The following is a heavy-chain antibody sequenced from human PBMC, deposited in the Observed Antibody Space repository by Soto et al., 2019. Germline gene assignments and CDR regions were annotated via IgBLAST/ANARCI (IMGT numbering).Heavy chain of an antibody. J-gene: IGHJ4*02. V-gene: IGHV5-10-1*01. D-gene: IGHD3-22*01. CDR3: ARTPGLVVVDYYFDY. Sequence: EVQLVQSGAEVKKPGESLRISCKGSGYSFTSYWISWVRQMPGKGLEWMGRIDPSDSYTNYSPSFQGHVTISADKSISTAYLQWSSLKASDTAMYYCARTPGLVVVDYYFDYWGQGTLVTVSS. CDR1: GYSFTSYW. CDR2: IDPSDSYT.